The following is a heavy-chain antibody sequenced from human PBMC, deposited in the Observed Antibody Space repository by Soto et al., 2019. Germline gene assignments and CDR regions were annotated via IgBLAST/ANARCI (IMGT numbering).Heavy chain of an antibody. CDR1: GFTFSDHF. Sequence: GGSLRLSCAASGFTFSDHFMDWVRQAPGKGLEWVSGINWNGGSTGYADSVKGRFTISRDNAKNSLYLQMNSLRAEDTALYYCARVHRKVIAVAGPFDYWGQGTLVTVSS. V-gene: IGHV3-20*04. CDR3: ARVHRKVIAVAGPFDY. J-gene: IGHJ4*02. CDR2: INWNGGST. D-gene: IGHD6-19*01.